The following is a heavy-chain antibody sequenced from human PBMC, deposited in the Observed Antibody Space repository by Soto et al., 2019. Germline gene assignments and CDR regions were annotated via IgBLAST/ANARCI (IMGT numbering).Heavy chain of an antibody. CDR1: GFTFSSSA. D-gene: IGHD4-17*01. CDR2: IDVGSANA. V-gene: IGHV1-58*01. CDR3: AADVGGCIYGVARH. J-gene: IGHJ4*02. Sequence: QMQLVQSGPEVKKPGTSVKVSCKTSGFTFSSSAVHWVRQARGHRLQWIGWIDVGSANANYAQMLQETVTTSTDMSTSTAYMELSSLRPEDTAVYYCAADVGGCIYGVARHWGPGTLVTVSS.